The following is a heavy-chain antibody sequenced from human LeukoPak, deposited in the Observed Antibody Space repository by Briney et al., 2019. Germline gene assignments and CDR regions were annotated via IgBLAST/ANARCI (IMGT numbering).Heavy chain of an antibody. CDR3: AFLFITPDAFDI. D-gene: IGHD2-15*01. CDR1: GFTFSSYW. CDR2: INSDGSST. V-gene: IGHV3-74*01. J-gene: IGHJ3*02. Sequence: GGSLRLSCAASGFTFSSYWMHWVRHAPGKGLVWVSRINSDGSSTSYADSVKGRFTISRDNAENTLYLQMNSLRAEDTAVYYCAFLFITPDAFDIWGQGTMVTVSS.